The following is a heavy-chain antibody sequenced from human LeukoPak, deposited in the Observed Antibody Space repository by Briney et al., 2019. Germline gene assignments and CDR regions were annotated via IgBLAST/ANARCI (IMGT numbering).Heavy chain of an antibody. CDR3: ARVGYCSSTSCYGGVGWFDP. CDR1: GFTVSSNY. J-gene: IGHJ5*02. D-gene: IGHD2-2*01. Sequence: GGSLRLSCAASGFTVSSNYMSWVRQAPGKGLEWVSVIYSGGSTYYADSVKGRFTISRDNSKNTLYLQMNSLRAEDTAVYYCARVGYCSSTSCYGGVGWFDPWGQGTLVTVSS. V-gene: IGHV3-66*01. CDR2: IYSGGST.